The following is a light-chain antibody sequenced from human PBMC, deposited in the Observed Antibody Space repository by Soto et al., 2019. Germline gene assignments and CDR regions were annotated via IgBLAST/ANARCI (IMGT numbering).Light chain of an antibody. V-gene: IGLV2-23*02. CDR3: CSYAGSGTPYV. CDR2: VVG. J-gene: IGLJ1*01. CDR1: SSDVGSYNL. Sequence: QSALTQPASVSGSPGQSITISCTGTSSDVGSYNLVSWYQHHPGKAPKLMIYVVGKRPSGVSSRFSGSKSGNTASLTISGLQAEDEADYYCCSYAGSGTPYVFGTGTNVTVL.